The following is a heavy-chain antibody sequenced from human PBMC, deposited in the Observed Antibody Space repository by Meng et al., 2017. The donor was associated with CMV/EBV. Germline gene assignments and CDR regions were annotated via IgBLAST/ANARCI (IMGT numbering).Heavy chain of an antibody. CDR3: ARGDCSSTSCYGGYENGMDV. Sequence: SVKVSCKASGGTFSSYAISWVRQASGQGLEWMGGIIPIFGTANYAQKFQGRVTITTDESTSTAYMELSSLRSEDTAVYYCARGDCSSTSCYGGYENGMDVWGQGTTVTVSS. J-gene: IGHJ6*02. CDR1: GGTFSSYA. D-gene: IGHD2-2*01. V-gene: IGHV1-69*05. CDR2: IIPIFGTA.